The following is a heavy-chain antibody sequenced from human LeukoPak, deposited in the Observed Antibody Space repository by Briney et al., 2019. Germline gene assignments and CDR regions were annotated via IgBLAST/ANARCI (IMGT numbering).Heavy chain of an antibody. J-gene: IGHJ4*02. V-gene: IGHV4-39*01. CDR3: ARHASGVFDY. CDR2: VYYNGDT. CDR1: GVPISGGRYY. Sequence: SETLSLTCTVSGVPISGGRYYWGWIRQPPGKGLEWIGSVYYNGDTLDNPSLKSRVTLSVDMSKNQFSVELPSVTAAETAVYYCARHASGVFDYWGLGTLVTVSS. D-gene: IGHD3-3*01.